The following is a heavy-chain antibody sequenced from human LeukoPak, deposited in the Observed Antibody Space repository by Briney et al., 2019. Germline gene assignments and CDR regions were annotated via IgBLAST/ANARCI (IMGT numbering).Heavy chain of an antibody. D-gene: IGHD3-22*01. J-gene: IGHJ4*02. Sequence: PSETLSLTCTVSGGSISSYYWSWIRQPPGKGLEWIGYIYYSGSTNYNPSLKSRVTISVDTSKNQFSLKLSSVTAADTAVYYCASYDSSGYYPYYFDYWGQGTLVTVSS. CDR1: GGSISSYY. CDR3: ASYDSSGYYPYYFDY. V-gene: IGHV4-59*01. CDR2: IYYSGST.